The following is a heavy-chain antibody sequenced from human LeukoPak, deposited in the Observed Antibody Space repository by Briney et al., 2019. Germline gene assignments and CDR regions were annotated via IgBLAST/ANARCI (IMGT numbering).Heavy chain of an antibody. CDR1: GFNFDDHG. Sequence: PGGSLRLSCTASGFNFDDHGMTWVRQSPGKGLEWVSSINWNAGKTAYADSVKDRFTISRDNAKNSLYLQMNSLRGEDTALYYCARVTYNSEYSSSFYFDYWGQGTLVTVSS. CDR2: INWNAGKT. J-gene: IGHJ4*02. CDR3: ARVTYNSEYSSSFYFDY. V-gene: IGHV3-20*04. D-gene: IGHD6-6*01.